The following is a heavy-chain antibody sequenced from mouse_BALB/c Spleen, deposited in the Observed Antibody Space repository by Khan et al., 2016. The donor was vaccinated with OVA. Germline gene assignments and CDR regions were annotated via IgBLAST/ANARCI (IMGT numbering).Heavy chain of an antibody. CDR3: VREEAYHRNGGWFAY. D-gene: IGHD2-14*01. Sequence: QVQLKQSGAELARPGASVKMSCKASGYTFTSYTIHWIKLRPGQGLEWIGYINPSNGYTNYNQKFKDKATLTADKSSTTAYMELSSLTSDDSALYNCVREEAYHRNGGWFAYWGQGTLVTVSA. J-gene: IGHJ3*01. CDR1: GYTFTSYT. V-gene: IGHV1-4*01. CDR2: INPSNGYT.